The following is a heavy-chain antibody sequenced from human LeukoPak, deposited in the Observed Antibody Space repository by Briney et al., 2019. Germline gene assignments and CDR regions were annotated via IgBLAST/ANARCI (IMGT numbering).Heavy chain of an antibody. V-gene: IGHV3-21*01. D-gene: IGHD2-2*02. CDR1: GFTFSSYS. Sequence: GGSLRLSCAASGFTFSSYSMNWVRQAPGKGLEWVSSISSSSSYIYYADSVKGRFTISRGNAKNSLYLQMNSLRAEDTAVYYCARDRGCSSTSCYSYWGQGTLVTVSS. J-gene: IGHJ4*02. CDR2: ISSSSSYI. CDR3: ARDRGCSSTSCYSY.